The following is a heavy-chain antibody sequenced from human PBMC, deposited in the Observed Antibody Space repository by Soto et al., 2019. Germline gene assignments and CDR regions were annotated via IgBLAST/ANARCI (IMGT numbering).Heavy chain of an antibody. D-gene: IGHD2-15*01. V-gene: IGHV3-74*01. J-gene: IGHJ2*01. Sequence: EVQLVESGGGLVQPGGSLRLSCAASGFTFSSYWMHWVRQAPGKGLVWVSRINSDGSSTTYADSVKGRFTISRDNAKNTLYLQMTRLRAEDTAVYYCAGGGSLNWYFDLWGRGTLVTVSS. CDR2: INSDGSST. CDR1: GFTFSSYW. CDR3: AGGGSLNWYFDL.